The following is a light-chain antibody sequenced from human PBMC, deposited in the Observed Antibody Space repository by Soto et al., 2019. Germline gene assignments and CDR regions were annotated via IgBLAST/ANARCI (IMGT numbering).Light chain of an antibody. CDR1: RDISRW. V-gene: IGKV1-12*01. Sequence: DIPVTQSPSSVSASVGDRVTITCRATRDISRWLAWYQQKPGKAPKLVIYAASNLQSGVPSRFSGSGSGTEFTLTINSLQPDDCATYYCQQSNSFPYTFGQGTKLEI. CDR2: AAS. J-gene: IGKJ2*01. CDR3: QQSNSFPYT.